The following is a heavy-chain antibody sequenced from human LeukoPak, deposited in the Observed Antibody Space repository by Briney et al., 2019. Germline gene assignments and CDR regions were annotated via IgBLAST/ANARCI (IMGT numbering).Heavy chain of an antibody. CDR3: AKILEWLHYQGRAFDY. D-gene: IGHD3-3*01. CDR1: GFTFSSYA. CDR2: ISGSGGST. V-gene: IGHV3-23*01. Sequence: GGSLRLSCAASGFTFSSYAVSWVRQAPGKGLEWVSAISGSGGSTYYADSVKGRFTISRDNSKNTLYLQMNSLRAEDTAVYYCAKILEWLHYQGRAFDYWGQGTLVTVSS. J-gene: IGHJ4*02.